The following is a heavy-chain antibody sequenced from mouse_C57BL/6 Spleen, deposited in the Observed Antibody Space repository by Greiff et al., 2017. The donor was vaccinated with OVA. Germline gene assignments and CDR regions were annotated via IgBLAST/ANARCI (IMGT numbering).Heavy chain of an antibody. V-gene: IGHV6-6*01. D-gene: IGHD2-4*01. CDR1: GFTFSDAW. J-gene: IGHJ4*01. CDR2: IRNKANNHAT. CDR3: TRCDYADYAMDD. Sequence: EVHLVESGGGLVQPGGSMKLSCAASGFTFSDAWMDWVRQSPEKGLEWVAEIRNKANNHATYYAESVKGRFTISRDDSKSSVYLQMNSLRAEDTGIYYCTRCDYADYAMDDWGQGTSVTVSS.